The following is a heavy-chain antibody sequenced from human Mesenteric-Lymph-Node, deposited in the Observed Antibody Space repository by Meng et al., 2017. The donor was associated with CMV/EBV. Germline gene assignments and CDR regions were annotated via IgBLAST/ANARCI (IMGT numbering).Heavy chain of an antibody. CDR1: GFTFSSYS. J-gene: IGHJ4*02. CDR3: ARDDCSSTSCPKDY. V-gene: IGHV3-21*01. CDR2: ISSSSSYI. D-gene: IGHD2-2*01. Sequence: ASGFTFSSYSMNWVRQAPEKGLEWVSSISSSSSYIYYADSVKGRFTISRDNAKNSLYLQMNSLRAEDTAVYYCARDDCSSTSCPKDYWGQGTLVTVSS.